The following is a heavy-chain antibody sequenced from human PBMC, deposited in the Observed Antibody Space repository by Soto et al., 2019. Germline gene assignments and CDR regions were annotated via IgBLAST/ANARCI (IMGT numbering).Heavy chain of an antibody. Sequence: SETLSLTCTLSGDCFSNHYWTWIRQSPGKGLEWIGYIFHSGITDYNPSVKSRVTISIDKSRSLFSLNLTSVPAADTAVSYCARDRYFYDSRGYYRTLDSWGQGTLVTVSS. D-gene: IGHD3-22*01. CDR3: ARDRYFYDSRGYYRTLDS. V-gene: IGHV4-59*11. CDR2: IFHSGIT. J-gene: IGHJ5*01. CDR1: GDCFSNHY.